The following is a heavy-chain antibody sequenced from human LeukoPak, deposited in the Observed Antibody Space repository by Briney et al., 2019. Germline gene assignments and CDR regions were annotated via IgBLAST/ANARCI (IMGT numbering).Heavy chain of an antibody. Sequence: GGSLRLSCAASGFTFSNAWMSWVRQAPGKGLEWVGRIKSKTDGGTTDYAAPVKGRFTISRDDSKNTLYPQMNSLKTEDTAVYYCTTDPLYYYGSGSYYNFDYWGQGTLVTVSS. CDR1: GFTFSNAW. J-gene: IGHJ4*02. CDR2: IKSKTDGGTT. CDR3: TTDPLYYYGSGSYYNFDY. D-gene: IGHD3-10*01. V-gene: IGHV3-15*01.